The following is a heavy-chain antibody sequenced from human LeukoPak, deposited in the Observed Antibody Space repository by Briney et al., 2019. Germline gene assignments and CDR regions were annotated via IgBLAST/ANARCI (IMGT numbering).Heavy chain of an antibody. CDR1: GFTFSKYG. Sequence: GGSLRLSCAASGFTFSKYGMHWVRQAPGKGLEWVAFIRYDGSNKYYTDSVKGRFTISRDNSKNTLYLQMNSLRVEDTAVYYCAKDRRSSGYYCGDAFDIWGQGTMVTVSS. CDR3: AKDRRSSGYYCGDAFDI. J-gene: IGHJ3*02. D-gene: IGHD3-22*01. CDR2: IRYDGSNK. V-gene: IGHV3-30*02.